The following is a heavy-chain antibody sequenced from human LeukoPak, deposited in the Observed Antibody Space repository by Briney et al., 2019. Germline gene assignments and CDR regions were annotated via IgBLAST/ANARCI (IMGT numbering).Heavy chain of an antibody. J-gene: IGHJ4*02. CDR1: GFTFSSYW. D-gene: IGHD3-10*01. CDR2: ISGDGSST. Sequence: GGSLRLSCATSGFTFSSYWMHWVRQAPGKGLVWVSRISGDGSSTTYADSVRGRFTISRDNAKNTLSLQMNSLRDEDTAVYYCARDVGAVSDYWGRGTLVTVSS. CDR3: ARDVGAVSDY. V-gene: IGHV3-74*01.